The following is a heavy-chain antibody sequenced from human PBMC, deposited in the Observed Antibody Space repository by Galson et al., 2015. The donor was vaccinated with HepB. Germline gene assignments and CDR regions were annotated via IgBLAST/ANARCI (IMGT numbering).Heavy chain of an antibody. Sequence: SLRLSCAASGFTFSRYGMHWVRQAPAKGLEWVAVISYDGSNKYYADSVKGRFTISRDNSKNTLYLQMNSLRAEDTAVYYCAKDLNVLPYGMDVWGQGTTVTVSS. D-gene: IGHD2-8*02. CDR1: GFTFSRYG. CDR3: AKDLNVLPYGMDV. J-gene: IGHJ6*02. V-gene: IGHV3-30*18. CDR2: ISYDGSNK.